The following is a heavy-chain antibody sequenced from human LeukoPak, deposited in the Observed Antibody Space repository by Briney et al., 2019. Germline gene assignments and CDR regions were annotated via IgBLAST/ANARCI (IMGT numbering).Heavy chain of an antibody. CDR1: GFTFSGYS. CDR2: ISSSSSYI. V-gene: IGHV3-21*01. D-gene: IGHD6-19*01. Sequence: PGGSLRLSCAASGFTFSGYSMNWVRQAPGKGLEWVSSISSSSSYIYYADSVKGRFTISRDDAKNSLYLQMNSLRAEDTAVYYCARVGSGWYFDYWGQGTLVTVSS. CDR3: ARVGSGWYFDY. J-gene: IGHJ4*02.